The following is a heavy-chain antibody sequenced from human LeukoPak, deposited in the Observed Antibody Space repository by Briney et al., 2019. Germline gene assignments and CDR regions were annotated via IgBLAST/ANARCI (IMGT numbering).Heavy chain of an antibody. D-gene: IGHD3-16*01. J-gene: IGHJ5*02. Sequence: ASVKVSCKTSGYTFTGYYMHWLRQAPGQGLEWMGRINPNSGDTYYARKFQGRVTMTRDTSISTSYMELTSLKSDDTAVYYCAAGVLHGGGNWFDPWGQGTLVTVSS. CDR1: GYTFTGYY. CDR2: INPNSGDT. CDR3: AAGVLHGGGNWFDP. V-gene: IGHV1-2*06.